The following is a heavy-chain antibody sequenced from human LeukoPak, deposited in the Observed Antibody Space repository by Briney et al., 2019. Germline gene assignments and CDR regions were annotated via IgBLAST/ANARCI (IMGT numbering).Heavy chain of an antibody. Sequence: ASVKVSCKASGVTLNNYAISWVPQAPGQGLEWMGRTVPVFATTTYAQKFQGRVMITADESTSTVHMGLSSLTAEDTALYYCARPYGPGNYINLGLDFWGQGTLVTVS. D-gene: IGHD3-10*01. J-gene: IGHJ4*02. CDR2: TVPVFATT. CDR3: ARPYGPGNYINLGLDF. CDR1: GVTLNNYA. V-gene: IGHV1-69*15.